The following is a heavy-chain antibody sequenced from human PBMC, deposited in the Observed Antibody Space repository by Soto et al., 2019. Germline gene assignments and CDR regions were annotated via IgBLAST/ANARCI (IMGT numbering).Heavy chain of an antibody. CDR2: INHSGST. D-gene: IGHD4-17*01. CDR3: ARTTVSSYYFDY. Sequence: SETLSLTCAVYGGSFSGYYWSWIRQPPGKGLEWIGEINHSGSTNYNPSLKSRVTISVDTSKNQSSLKLSSVTAADTAVYYCARTTVSSYYFDYWGQGTLVTVSS. V-gene: IGHV4-34*01. J-gene: IGHJ4*02. CDR1: GGSFSGYY.